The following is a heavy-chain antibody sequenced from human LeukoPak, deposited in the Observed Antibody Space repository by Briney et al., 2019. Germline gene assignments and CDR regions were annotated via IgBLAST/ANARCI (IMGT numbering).Heavy chain of an antibody. Sequence: PSETLSLTCTVSGGSISSSSYYWGWIRQPPGKGLEWIGSIYYSGSTNYNPSLKSRVTISVDTSKNQFSLKLSSVTAADTAVYYCARDVVGVAATRGMDVWGQGTTVTVSS. CDR3: ARDVVGVAATRGMDV. CDR2: IYYSGST. J-gene: IGHJ6*02. CDR1: GGSISSSSYY. V-gene: IGHV4-39*07. D-gene: IGHD2-15*01.